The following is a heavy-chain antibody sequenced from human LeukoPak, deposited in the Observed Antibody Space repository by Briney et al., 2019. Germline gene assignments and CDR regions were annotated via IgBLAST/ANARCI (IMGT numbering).Heavy chain of an antibody. CDR1: GFSVSSNY. CDR2: IYSGGST. D-gene: IGHD6-19*01. CDR3: ARKPSSGWY. J-gene: IGHJ4*02. V-gene: IGHV3-66*01. Sequence: PGGSLRLSCEASGFSVSSNYMNWVLQAPGKGLEWVSVIYSGGSTYYADSVKGRFAISRDNSKNTLYLQMNSLRAEDTAVYYCARKPSSGWYSGQGTLVTVSS.